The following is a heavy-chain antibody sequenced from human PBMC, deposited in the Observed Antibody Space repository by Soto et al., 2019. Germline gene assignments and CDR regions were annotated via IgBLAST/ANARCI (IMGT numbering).Heavy chain of an antibody. CDR3: ARHFCCSSTSCYLLDY. CDR1: GYSFTSYW. V-gene: IGHV5-51*01. D-gene: IGHD2-2*01. CDR2: IYPGDSDT. J-gene: IGHJ4*02. Sequence: GESLKISCKGSGYSFTSYWIGWVRQMPGKGLEWMGIIYPGDSDTRYSPSFQGQVTISADKSISTAYLQWSSLKASDTAMYYCARHFCCSSTSCYLLDYWGQGTLVTVSS.